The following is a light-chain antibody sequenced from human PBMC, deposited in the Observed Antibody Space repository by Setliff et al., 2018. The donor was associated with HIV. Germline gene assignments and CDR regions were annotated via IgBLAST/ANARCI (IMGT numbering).Light chain of an antibody. CDR2: DVS. V-gene: IGLV2-14*03. CDR1: SGDVGGYNY. Sequence: QSALTQPASVSGSPGQSITISCTGTSGDVGGYNYVSWYQQHPGKAPKLRIYDVSNRPSGVSNRFTGSKSGNTASLTISGLQAEDEADYYCSSYTSTSTLFVFGIGTKVTVL. CDR3: SSYTSTSTLFV. J-gene: IGLJ1*01.